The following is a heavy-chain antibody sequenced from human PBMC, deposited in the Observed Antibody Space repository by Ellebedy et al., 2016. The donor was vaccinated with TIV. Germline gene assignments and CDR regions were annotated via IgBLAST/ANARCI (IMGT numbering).Heavy chain of an antibody. CDR3: AKGGWELSPFDY. D-gene: IGHD1-26*01. J-gene: IGHJ4*02. CDR2: ISGSGGST. V-gene: IGHV3-23*01. Sequence: GESLKISCAASGFTFSSYAMSWVRQAPGKGLEWVSAISGSGGSTYYADSVKGRFTISRDTSKHTLYLQMNSLRAEDTAVYYCAKGGWELSPFDYWGQGTLVTVSS. CDR1: GFTFSSYA.